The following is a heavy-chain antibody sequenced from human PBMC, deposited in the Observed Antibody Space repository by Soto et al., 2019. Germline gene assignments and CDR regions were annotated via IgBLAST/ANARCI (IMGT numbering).Heavy chain of an antibody. CDR2: VSHSGTA. J-gene: IGHJ2*01. D-gene: IGHD2-15*01. CDR1: GASFTGYY. CDR3: ARYGGTASWYFDI. V-gene: IGHV4-34*01. Sequence: QVRLQQWGAGLLKPSETLSLTCAVYGASFTGYYWTWLRQSPGKGLEWIGEVSHSGTAKYNPSLKSRVTISLDTSKSQFSLELTSVTAADTAVYYCARYGGTASWYFDIWGRGTSVSVSS.